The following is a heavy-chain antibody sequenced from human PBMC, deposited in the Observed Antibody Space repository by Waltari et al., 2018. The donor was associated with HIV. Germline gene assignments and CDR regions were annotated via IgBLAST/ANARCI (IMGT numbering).Heavy chain of an antibody. J-gene: IGHJ4*02. D-gene: IGHD6-19*01. CDR1: GFTFSSYG. V-gene: IGHV3-30*18. CDR2: ISYYGDNK. CDR3: AKGASGWSPGY. Sequence: QVQLVESGGGVVQPGRSLRLSCAASGFTFSSYGMHWVRQAPGKGLEWVAVISYYGDNKYYADSVKGRFTISRDNSKNTLYLQMNSLRVEDTAVYYCAKGASGWSPGYWGRGTLVTVSS.